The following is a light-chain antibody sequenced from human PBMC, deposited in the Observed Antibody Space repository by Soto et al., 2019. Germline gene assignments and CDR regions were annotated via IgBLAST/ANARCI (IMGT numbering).Light chain of an antibody. CDR3: QQYNSYPIT. CDR2: KAS. V-gene: IGKV1-5*03. J-gene: IGKJ5*01. Sequence: DIQMTQSPSSPSASVGDRVTIPCRASQSISSYLNWYQQKPGKAPKLLIYKASSLESGVPSRFSGSGSGTEFTLTISSLQPDDFATYYCQQYNSYPITFGQGTRLEL. CDR1: QSISSY.